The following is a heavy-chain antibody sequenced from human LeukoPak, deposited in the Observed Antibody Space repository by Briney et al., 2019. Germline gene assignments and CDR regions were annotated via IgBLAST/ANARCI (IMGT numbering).Heavy chain of an antibody. CDR1: GVSITSYY. CDR3: ARATYGDY. Sequence: SETLSLTCTVSGVSITSYYWSWIRQPPGKGLEWIGYIYYSGSTNYNPSLKSRVTISVDTSKNQFSLTLSSVTAADTAVYYCARATYGDYWGQGTPVTVSS. V-gene: IGHV4-59*01. D-gene: IGHD3-10*01. CDR2: IYYSGST. J-gene: IGHJ4*02.